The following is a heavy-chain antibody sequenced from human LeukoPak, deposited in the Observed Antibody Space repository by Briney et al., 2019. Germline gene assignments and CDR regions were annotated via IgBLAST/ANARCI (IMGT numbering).Heavy chain of an antibody. J-gene: IGHJ6*03. CDR1: GGTFSSYA. CDR2: IIPIFGTA. D-gene: IGHD6-13*01. V-gene: IGHV1-69*06. CDR3: ARGLAAAGTHYYYYVDV. Sequence: AASVKVSCEASGGTFSSYAINWVRQSPGQGLEWMGGIIPIFGTANYAQKFQGRVTITADKSTSTAYMELSSLRSEDTAVYYCARGLAAAGTHYYYYVDVWGKGTTVTVSS.